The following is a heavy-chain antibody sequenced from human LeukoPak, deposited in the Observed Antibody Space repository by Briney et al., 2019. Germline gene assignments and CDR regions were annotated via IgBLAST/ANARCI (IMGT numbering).Heavy chain of an antibody. CDR2: LYTGGET. D-gene: IGHD5-18*01. J-gene: IGHJ4*02. CDR3: ARGFAPAYNFGVFDY. V-gene: IGHV3-53*01. Sequence: GSLRLSCAASGFTVSNNYMIWVRQAPWKGLEWVALLYTGGETNYADSVKGRFTISRDTSKNTVSLHMSSLRAEDTAVYYCARGFAPAYNFGVFDYWGQGTLVTVSS. CDR1: GFTVSNNY.